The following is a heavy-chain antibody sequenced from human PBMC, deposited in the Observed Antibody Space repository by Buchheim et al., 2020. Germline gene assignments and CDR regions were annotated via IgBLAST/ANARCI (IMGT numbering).Heavy chain of an antibody. Sequence: VHLLESGGGLVQPGGSLRLSCAASGFSFSTYAMSWVRQSPGKGLEWVSTISHGADRTFYADSVEGRFTISRDNYKNTVSLQMDSLRAEDTAIYYCAKDMLDYWGQGTL. CDR3: AKDMLDY. J-gene: IGHJ4*02. D-gene: IGHD2-8*01. CDR1: GFSFSTYA. V-gene: IGHV3-23*01. CDR2: ISHGADRT.